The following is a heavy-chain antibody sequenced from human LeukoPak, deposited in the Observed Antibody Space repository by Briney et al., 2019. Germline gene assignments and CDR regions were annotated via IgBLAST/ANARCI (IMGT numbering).Heavy chain of an antibody. J-gene: IGHJ4*02. CDR1: GDSLNSYY. CDR3: AGRAARFFDY. CDR2: VFYSGSS. D-gene: IGHD6-25*01. V-gene: IGHV4-59*01. Sequence: PSETLSLTCTVSGDSLNSYYWTWIRQSPGEGLQWIGHVFYSGSSNYNASLRSRVAISVDTSKNQFSLKLTSVTAADTAVYYCAGRAARFFDYWGQGILVTVSS.